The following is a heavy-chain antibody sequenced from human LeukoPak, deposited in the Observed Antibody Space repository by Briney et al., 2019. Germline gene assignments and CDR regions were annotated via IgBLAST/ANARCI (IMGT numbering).Heavy chain of an antibody. CDR1: RFIFSICG. CDR2: IRYDGSDK. CDR3: VRGGQQVSSFYFDS. J-gene: IGHJ4*02. D-gene: IGHD6-13*01. Sequence: GGSLRLSCAASRFIFSICGMHWVRQAPGKGLEWVAFIRYDGSDKDYADSVKGRFTISRDNSKNTLYLQMSSLRLEDTAVYYCVRGGQQVSSFYFDSWGQGTLVTVSS. V-gene: IGHV3-30*02.